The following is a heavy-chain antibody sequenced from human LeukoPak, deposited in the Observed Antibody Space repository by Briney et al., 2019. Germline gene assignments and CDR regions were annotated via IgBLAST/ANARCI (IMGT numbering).Heavy chain of an antibody. J-gene: IGHJ4*02. Sequence: PGGSLRLSCAASGFTFINYWMHWVRQVPGKGLVWVSRIDTDGSGTTYADSVKGRFTISRDNAKNSLYLQMNSLRAEDTAVYYCARDLFRAIAAAGRAFDYWGQGTLVTVSS. CDR2: IDTDGSGT. CDR1: GFTFINYW. D-gene: IGHD6-13*01. CDR3: ARDLFRAIAAAGRAFDY. V-gene: IGHV3-74*03.